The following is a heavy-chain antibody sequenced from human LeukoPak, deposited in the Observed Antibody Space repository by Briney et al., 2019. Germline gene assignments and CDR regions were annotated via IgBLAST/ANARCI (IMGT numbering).Heavy chain of an antibody. Sequence: PGGSLRLSCAISGFTSNNAWMSWVRQAPGKGLEWVGRIKSKTEGGTTDYAAPMKGRFTISRDDSENTLYLQMNSLKTEDTAFYYCDSASAVVGALAYWGQGTLVTVSS. J-gene: IGHJ4*02. CDR3: DSASAVVGALAY. D-gene: IGHD6-19*01. CDR2: IKSKTEGGTT. CDR1: GFTSNNAW. V-gene: IGHV3-15*01.